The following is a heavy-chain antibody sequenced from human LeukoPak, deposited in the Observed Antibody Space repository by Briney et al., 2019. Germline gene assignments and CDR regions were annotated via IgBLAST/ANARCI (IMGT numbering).Heavy chain of an antibody. V-gene: IGHV3-23*01. Sequence: GGSLRLSCAASGFTFSSYAMSWVRQAPGKGLGWVSAISGSGGSTYYADSVKGRFTISRDNSKNTLYLQMNSLRAEDTAVYYCARDHAYCGGDCYPYGMDVWGQGTTVTVSS. CDR1: GFTFSSYA. CDR2: ISGSGGST. CDR3: ARDHAYCGGDCYPYGMDV. J-gene: IGHJ6*02. D-gene: IGHD2-21*01.